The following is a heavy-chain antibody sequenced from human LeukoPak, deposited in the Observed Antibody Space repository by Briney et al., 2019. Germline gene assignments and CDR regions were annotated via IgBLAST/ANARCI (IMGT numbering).Heavy chain of an antibody. V-gene: IGHV3-53*01. D-gene: IGHD2/OR15-2a*01. CDR1: GFTVSSNS. CDR2: IYSGGNT. J-gene: IGHJ4*02. Sequence: PGGSLRLSCTVSGFTVSSNSWSWVRQAPGKGLEWVSFIYSGGNTHYSDSVKGRFTISRDNSENSLYLQMDSLTAEDTAVYYCTRKGSQWDFLVDYWGQGTRVAVSP. CDR3: TRKGSQWDFLVDY.